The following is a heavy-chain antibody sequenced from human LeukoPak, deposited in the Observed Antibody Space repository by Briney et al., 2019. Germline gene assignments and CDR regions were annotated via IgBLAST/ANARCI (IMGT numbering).Heavy chain of an antibody. CDR1: GFTVSSNS. Sequence: GGSLRLSCKVSGFTVSSNSWSWVRQAPGKGLEWVSFISSGGNTDHSDSVKGRFTISRDNSKNTLYLQMNSLRAEDTAIYYCARRAGEDSHPYDYWGQGTLVTVSS. J-gene: IGHJ4*02. V-gene: IGHV3-53*01. CDR2: ISSGGNT. CDR3: ARRAGEDSHPYDY.